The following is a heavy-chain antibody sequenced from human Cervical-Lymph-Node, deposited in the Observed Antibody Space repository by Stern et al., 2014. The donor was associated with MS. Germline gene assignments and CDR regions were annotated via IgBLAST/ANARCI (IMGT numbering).Heavy chain of an antibody. J-gene: IGHJ6*02. D-gene: IGHD5-18*01. CDR3: AKDRRGGYNYLYGMDV. V-gene: IGHV3-30*18. Sequence: VQLLESGGGVVQPGTSLRLSCTGSRFTFRSYGIHWVRQAPGKGLEWVSVTSYDGGNRQYADSVKGRFTISRDNSKNTVYLHLNSLRPEDTGVYHCAKDRRGGYNYLYGMDVWGQWTTVTVS. CDR2: TSYDGGNR. CDR1: RFTFRSYG.